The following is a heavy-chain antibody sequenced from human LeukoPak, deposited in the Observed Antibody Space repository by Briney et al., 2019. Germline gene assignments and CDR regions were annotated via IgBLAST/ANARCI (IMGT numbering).Heavy chain of an antibody. Sequence: ASVKVSCKASGGTFSSYTISWVRQAPGQGLEWMGRIIPILGIANYAQKFQGRVTITADKSTSTAYMELSSLRSEDTAVYYCARDTTTMVRGVSHLGYWGQGTLVTVSS. CDR3: ARDTTTMVRGVSHLGY. CDR1: GGTFSSYT. D-gene: IGHD3-10*01. J-gene: IGHJ4*02. V-gene: IGHV1-69*04. CDR2: IIPILGIA.